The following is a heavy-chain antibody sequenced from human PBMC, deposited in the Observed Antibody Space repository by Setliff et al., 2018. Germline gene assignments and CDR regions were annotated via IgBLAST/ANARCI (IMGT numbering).Heavy chain of an antibody. CDR3: RFWSSYYKNDY. J-gene: IGHJ4*02. D-gene: IGHD3-3*01. CDR1: GGSFSDYY. Sequence: LSLTCTVYGGSFSDYYWGWIRQSPGKRPEWIAEINQSGNTNYNPSLNSRVSVSVDTPTNQFSLKVFSVTAADTAAYYCRFWSSYYKNDYWAQGTLVTVSS. CDR2: INQSGNT. V-gene: IGHV4-34*01.